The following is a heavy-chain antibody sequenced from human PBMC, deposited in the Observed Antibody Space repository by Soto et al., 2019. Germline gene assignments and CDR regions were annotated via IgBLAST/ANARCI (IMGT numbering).Heavy chain of an antibody. V-gene: IGHV3-30-3*01. CDR3: ARDPLIDRGSYFYGMDV. D-gene: IGHD1-26*01. J-gene: IGHJ6*02. CDR1: GFTFSSYA. Sequence: GGSLRLSCAASGFTFSSYAMHWVRQAPGKGLEWVAVISYDGSNKYYADSVKGRFTISRDNSKNTLYLQMNSLRAEDTAVYYCARDPLIDRGSYFYGMDVWGQGTTVTAS. CDR2: ISYDGSNK.